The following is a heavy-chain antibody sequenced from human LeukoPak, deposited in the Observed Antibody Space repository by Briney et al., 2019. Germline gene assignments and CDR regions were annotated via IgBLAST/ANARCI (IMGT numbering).Heavy chain of an antibody. CDR2: IIPIFGTA. Sequence: SVKVSCKASGGTFSSYAISWVRQAPGQGLVWMGRIIPIFGTANYAQKFQGRVTITTDESTSTAYMELSSLRSEDTAVYYCAGNYGDESRAFDIWGQGTMVTVSS. CDR1: GGTFSSYA. J-gene: IGHJ3*02. D-gene: IGHD4-17*01. V-gene: IGHV1-69*05. CDR3: AGNYGDESRAFDI.